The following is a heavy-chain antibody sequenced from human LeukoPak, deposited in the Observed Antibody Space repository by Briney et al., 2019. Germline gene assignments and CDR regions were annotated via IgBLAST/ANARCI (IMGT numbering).Heavy chain of an antibody. V-gene: IGHV4-59*01. CDR1: GGSISSYY. J-gene: IGHJ4*02. D-gene: IGHD2-21*01. Sequence: SETLSLTCTVSGGSISSYYWSWIRQPPGEALEWIGYVDYSGSTNYNPSLKSRVTISVDTSKNQFSLKLSSVTAADTAVYYCARGVVIAPQTFDYWGQGTLVTVSS. CDR3: ARGVVIAPQTFDY. CDR2: VDYSGST.